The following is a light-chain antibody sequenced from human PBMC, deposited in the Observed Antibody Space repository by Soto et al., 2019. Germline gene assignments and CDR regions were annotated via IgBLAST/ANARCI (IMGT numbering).Light chain of an antibody. Sequence: QSALTQPASVSGSPGQSITISCTGTSSDVGGYNYVSWYQQHPGKAPKLMIYEVSNRPSGISNRFSGSKSGSTASLTISGLQAEDEADYYCSSYTRSSTYVFGTGTKVTVL. V-gene: IGLV2-14*01. CDR1: SSDVGGYNY. CDR2: EVS. CDR3: SSYTRSSTYV. J-gene: IGLJ1*01.